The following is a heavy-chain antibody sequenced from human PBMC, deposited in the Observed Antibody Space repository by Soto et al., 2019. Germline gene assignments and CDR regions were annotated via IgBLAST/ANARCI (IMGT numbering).Heavy chain of an antibody. V-gene: IGHV4-30-2*01. Sequence: QLQLQESGSGLVKPSQTLSLTCAVSGGSISSGGYSWSWIRQPPGKGLEWIGYIYHGGSTYYIPSLKSRVTISVDRSKSQFSLKLSSVTAADTAVYYCARVRGYSGPADFDPWGQGTLVTVSS. CDR2: IYHGGST. J-gene: IGHJ5*02. CDR1: GGSISSGGYS. D-gene: IGHD5-12*01. CDR3: ARVRGYSGPADFDP.